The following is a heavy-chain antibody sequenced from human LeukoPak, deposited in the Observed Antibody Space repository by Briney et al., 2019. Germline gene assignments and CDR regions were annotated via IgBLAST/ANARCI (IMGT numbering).Heavy chain of an antibody. D-gene: IGHD2-15*01. CDR2: ISVSGNT. Sequence: PGGSLCPSCAASGFTLSSYAMSWVRQRPGKGLEWVSAISVSGNTYHADSVKGRFTISRDSPKNTLYLQMNSLRAEDAAVYYCAKAPVTTCSGAYCYPFDYWGQGTLVTVSS. CDR1: GFTLSSYA. J-gene: IGHJ4*02. CDR3: AKAPVTTCSGAYCYPFDY. V-gene: IGHV3-23*01.